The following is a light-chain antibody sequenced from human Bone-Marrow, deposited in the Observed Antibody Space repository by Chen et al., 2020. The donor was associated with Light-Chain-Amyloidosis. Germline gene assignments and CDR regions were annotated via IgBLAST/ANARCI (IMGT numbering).Light chain of an antibody. CDR1: RSNLGAGYD. J-gene: IGLJ2*01. CDR2: DSD. V-gene: IGLV1-40*01. CDR3: QSYDTALLSLV. Sequence: QSVLTQPPSMSEAPGQRVTISCTGSRSNLGAGYDVHWYQQLPWTSPKLLIYDSDIRPSGVPDRFSASKSGTSASLSITGLQVADEADYYCQSYDTALLSLVFGGGTKLTV.